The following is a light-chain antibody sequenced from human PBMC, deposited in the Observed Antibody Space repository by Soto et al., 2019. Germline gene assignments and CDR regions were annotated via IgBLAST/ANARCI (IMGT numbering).Light chain of an antibody. J-gene: IGLJ2*01. CDR3: AAWDDSLNGVV. Sequence: QSVLTQPPSASGTPGQRVIMSCSGSSSNIRRNTVNWYQQLPGTAPKLLIYSNIQRPSGVPDRFSGSKSGTSASLAISGLQSEGEADYYCAAWDDSLNGVVFGGGTKLTVL. V-gene: IGLV1-44*01. CDR2: SNI. CDR1: SSNIRRNT.